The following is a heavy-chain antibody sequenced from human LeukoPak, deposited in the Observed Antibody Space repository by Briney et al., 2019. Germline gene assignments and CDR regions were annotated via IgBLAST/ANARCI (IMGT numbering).Heavy chain of an antibody. Sequence: SETLSLTCTVSGDSISSYYWSWIRQSPGKGLEWIGCIYYSGSTNYNPSLKSRVTISVDTSKNQFSLKLSSVTAADTAVYYCAREDCSGTSCSEYVWGQGTTVTVSS. CDR1: GDSISSYY. CDR2: IYYSGST. D-gene: IGHD2-2*01. CDR3: AREDCSGTSCSEYV. V-gene: IGHV4-59*01. J-gene: IGHJ6*02.